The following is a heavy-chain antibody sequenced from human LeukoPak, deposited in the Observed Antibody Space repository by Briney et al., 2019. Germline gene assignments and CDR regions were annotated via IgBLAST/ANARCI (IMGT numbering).Heavy chain of an antibody. CDR2: ISSSDTYI. CDR3: ARDVSGSSSWVRFDY. CDR1: GFSFSSHS. D-gene: IGHD6-13*01. Sequence: GGSLRLSCAASGFSFSSHSMNWVRQAPGKGLEWVSSISSSDTYIYYADSVKGRFTISRDNARNSLYLQMNSLRAEDTDVYYCARDVSGSSSWVRFDYWGQGTLVTVSS. J-gene: IGHJ4*02. V-gene: IGHV3-21*01.